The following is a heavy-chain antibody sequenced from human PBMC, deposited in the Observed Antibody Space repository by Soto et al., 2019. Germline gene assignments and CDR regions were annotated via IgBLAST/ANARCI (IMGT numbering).Heavy chain of an antibody. CDR1: GFSLNSYG. J-gene: IGHJ5*02. D-gene: IGHD6-13*01. Sequence: CVSLRLSCAASGFSLNSYGMSSVHQAPGKGLQWVSPISGSGGSTYYADSVKGRFTISRDNSKNTLYLQINSLRDEDTAVYYCAKSFWAAAQQNWFDPWGQGNLVTVSS. CDR3: AKSFWAAAQQNWFDP. CDR2: ISGSGGST. V-gene: IGHV3-23*01.